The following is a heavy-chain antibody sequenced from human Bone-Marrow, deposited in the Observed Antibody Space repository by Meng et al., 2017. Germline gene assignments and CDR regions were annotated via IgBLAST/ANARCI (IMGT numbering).Heavy chain of an antibody. CDR1: GFTFDDYA. D-gene: IGHD3-10*01. J-gene: IGHJ4*02. CDR3: AKDMVRGVIFALDY. CDR2: ISWGGGST. V-gene: IGHV3-43D*03. Sequence: GGSLRLSCAASGFTFDDYAMHWVRQAPGKGLEWVSLISWGGGSTYYADSVKGRFTISRDNSKNSLYLQMNSLRAEDTALYYCAKDMVRGVIFALDYWGQGTLVTVSS.